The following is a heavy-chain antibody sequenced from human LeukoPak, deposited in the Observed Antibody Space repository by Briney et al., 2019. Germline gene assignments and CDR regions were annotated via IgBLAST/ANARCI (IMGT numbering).Heavy chain of an antibody. D-gene: IGHD6-19*01. CDR3: GTEASSGLED. Sequence: GGSLRLSCAASGFTFSSYWMSWVRQAPGKGLEWVANIKQDGSEKYYLDSVKGRFTISRDNAENSLYLQMNSLRAEDTAVYYCGTEASSGLEDWGQGILVTVSS. J-gene: IGHJ4*02. V-gene: IGHV3-7*01. CDR2: IKQDGSEK. CDR1: GFTFSSYW.